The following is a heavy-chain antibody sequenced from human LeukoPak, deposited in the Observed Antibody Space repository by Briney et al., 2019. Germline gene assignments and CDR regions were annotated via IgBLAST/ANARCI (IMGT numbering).Heavy chain of an antibody. V-gene: IGHV3-49*04. Sequence: PGGSLRLSCTTSGFXFGDYAISWVRQAPGKGLEWVGFIRSKAYGGTTEYAASVKGRFTISRDDSKSIAYLEMNSLKTEDTAEYSCTRGYCSGGSCFRAFDIWGQGTMVTVPS. CDR2: IRSKAYGGTT. CDR1: GFXFGDYA. J-gene: IGHJ3*02. CDR3: TRGYCSGGSCFRAFDI. D-gene: IGHD2-15*01.